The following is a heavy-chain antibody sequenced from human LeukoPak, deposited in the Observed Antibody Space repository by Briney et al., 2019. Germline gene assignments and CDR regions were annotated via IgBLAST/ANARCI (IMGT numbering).Heavy chain of an antibody. D-gene: IGHD5-18*01. CDR1: GGTFSSYA. V-gene: IGHV1-69*13. J-gene: IGHJ4*02. CDR3: ARGGRYSYGSGGDY. Sequence: GASVKVSCKSSGGTFSSYAISWVRQAPGQGLDGMGGIIPIFGTANYAQKFQGRVTITADESTSQAYMEVSSLRSEDTAVYYCARGGRYSYGSGGDYWGQGTLVTDCS. CDR2: IIPIFGTA.